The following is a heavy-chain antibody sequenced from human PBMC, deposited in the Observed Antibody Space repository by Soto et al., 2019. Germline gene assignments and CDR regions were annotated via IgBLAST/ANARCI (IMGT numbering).Heavy chain of an antibody. CDR3: ARSRYSDY. V-gene: IGHV3-48*01. CDR1: GFTFRTYS. J-gene: IGHJ4*02. CDR2: ISSSGSSI. D-gene: IGHD6-13*01. Sequence: DVQLVEPGGGLVQPGGSLRLSCTASGFTFRTYSRNWVRQPPGKRLEWLSYISSSGSSISYRDSVRGRFTISRDNAKNSLYLQIDSLGAEDTAVYYCARSRYSDYWGQGTLVTVSS.